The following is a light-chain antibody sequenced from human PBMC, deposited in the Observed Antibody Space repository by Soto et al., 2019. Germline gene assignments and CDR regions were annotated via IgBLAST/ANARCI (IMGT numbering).Light chain of an antibody. CDR3: QQYGSSPWT. J-gene: IGKJ1*01. CDR2: GAS. CDR1: QTIRSNY. V-gene: IGKV3-20*01. Sequence: ETVLTQSPGTLSLSPGERATLSCRASQTIRSNYLAWYRQTPGQAPRLLIYGASKRATGIADRFSGSGSGTDFTLIICRLEPEDFALYYCQQYGSSPWTFGQGTKVEIK.